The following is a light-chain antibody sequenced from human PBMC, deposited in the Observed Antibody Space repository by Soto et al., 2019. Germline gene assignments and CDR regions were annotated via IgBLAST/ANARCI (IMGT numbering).Light chain of an antibody. Sequence: QSVLTQPPSASASLGASVTLTCTLSSGYSNCKVDWYQQRPGKGPRLVLRVGTGGIVGSKGDGIPDRFSVFGSGLNRYLTIKNSQEEAEGDDDCWADPGSGSYSAVVFGGGTKVTVL. CDR1: SGYSNCK. CDR2: VGTGGIVG. V-gene: IGLV9-49*01. J-gene: IGLJ2*01. CDR3: WADPGSGSYSAVV.